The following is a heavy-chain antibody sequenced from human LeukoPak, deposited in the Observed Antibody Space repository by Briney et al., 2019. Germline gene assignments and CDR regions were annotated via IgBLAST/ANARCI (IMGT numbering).Heavy chain of an antibody. V-gene: IGHV1-18*01. Sequence: ASVKVSCRASGYTFTSYGISWVRQAPGQGLEWMGWISAYNGNTNCAQKLQGRVTMTTDTSTSTAYMELRSLRSGDTAVYYCARNYYDSSGYYYVFRTGFDYWGQGTLVTVSS. CDR3: ARNYYDSSGYYYVFRTGFDY. J-gene: IGHJ4*02. D-gene: IGHD3-22*01. CDR1: GYTFTSYG. CDR2: ISAYNGNT.